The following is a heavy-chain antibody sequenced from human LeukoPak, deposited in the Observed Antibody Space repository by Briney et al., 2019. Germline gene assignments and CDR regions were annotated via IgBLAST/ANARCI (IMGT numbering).Heavy chain of an antibody. Sequence: GGSLRLSCAVSGFSFSNYWMAWVRQAPGKGLEWVANIKQDGSEKYYVDSMKGRSTISRDNAKNSLYLQMNSLSAEDTAVYFCARREYSGSYADFDYWGQGTLVTVSS. J-gene: IGHJ4*02. CDR1: GFSFSNYW. CDR2: IKQDGSEK. CDR3: ARREYSGSYADFDY. D-gene: IGHD1-26*01. V-gene: IGHV3-7*01.